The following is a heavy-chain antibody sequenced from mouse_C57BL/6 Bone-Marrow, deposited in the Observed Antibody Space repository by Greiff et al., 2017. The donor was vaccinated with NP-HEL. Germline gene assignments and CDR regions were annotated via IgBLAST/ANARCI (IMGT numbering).Heavy chain of an antibody. CDR3: TPGGYHWYFDV. D-gene: IGHD2-2*01. CDR1: GFNIKDYY. J-gene: IGHJ1*03. V-gene: IGHV14-1*01. CDR2: IDPEDGDT. Sequence: EVQLQQSGAELVRPGASVKLSCTASGFNIKDYYMHWVKQRPEQGLEWIGRIDPEDGDTEYAPKFQGKATMTADTSSNTAYMQLSSLTSEDTAVYYCTPGGYHWYFDVWGTGTTVTVSS.